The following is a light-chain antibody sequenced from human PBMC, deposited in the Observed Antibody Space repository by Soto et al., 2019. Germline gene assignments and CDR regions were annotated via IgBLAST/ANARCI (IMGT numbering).Light chain of an antibody. J-gene: IGKJ2*01. CDR1: QSISNW. Sequence: DIQMTQSHSTLSASVGDRVTITCRASQSISNWLAWYQQKPGKTPKLLIYKASSLASGVPSRCSGSGFGSEFTLTISSLQTDDFANYYCHHYSSYFTFGQGTKLEIK. CDR2: KAS. V-gene: IGKV1-5*03. CDR3: HHYSSYFT.